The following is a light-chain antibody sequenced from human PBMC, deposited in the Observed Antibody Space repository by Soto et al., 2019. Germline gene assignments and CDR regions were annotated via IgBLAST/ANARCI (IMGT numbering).Light chain of an antibody. CDR1: QSVSSSY. J-gene: IGKJ1*01. Sequence: EVVLTQSPATLSLSPGERATLSCRASQSVSSSYLAWYQQKPGQAPRLLIHGASNRASGIPDRFSGSGSGTDFTLTISRLEPEDFAVYYCQQYGSSPRTFGQGTKVDIK. CDR2: GAS. V-gene: IGKV3-20*01. CDR3: QQYGSSPRT.